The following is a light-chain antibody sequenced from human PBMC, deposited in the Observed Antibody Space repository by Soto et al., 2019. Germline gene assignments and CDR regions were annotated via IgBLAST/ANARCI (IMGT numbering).Light chain of an antibody. CDR3: QQYGSSLGYT. J-gene: IGKJ2*01. V-gene: IGKV3-20*01. Sequence: EIVLTQSPGTLSLSPGERATLSCRASQSVSSSYLAWYQQKPGQAPRLLIYGASSRATGIPDRFSGSGSGTDFTLTISILEPEDFAVYYCQQYGSSLGYTFGQGTKLEIK. CDR2: GAS. CDR1: QSVSSSY.